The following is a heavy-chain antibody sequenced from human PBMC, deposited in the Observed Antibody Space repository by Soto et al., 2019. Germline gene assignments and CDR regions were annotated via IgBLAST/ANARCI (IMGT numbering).Heavy chain of an antibody. CDR2: ISGSGGST. V-gene: IGHV3-23*01. CDR3: AKLEYSYGSNFDY. D-gene: IGHD5-18*01. Sequence: GGSLRLSCAASGFTFSGYAMSWVRQAPGKGLEWVSAISGSGGSTYYADSVKGRFTISRDNSKNTLYLQMNSLRAEDTAVYYCAKLEYSYGSNFDYWGQGTLVTVSS. J-gene: IGHJ4*02. CDR1: GFTFSGYA.